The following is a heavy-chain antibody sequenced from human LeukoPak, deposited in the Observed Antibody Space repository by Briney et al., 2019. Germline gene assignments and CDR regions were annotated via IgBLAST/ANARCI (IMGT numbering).Heavy chain of an antibody. J-gene: IGHJ3*02. Sequence: GGSLRLSCAASGFTFSSYAMSWVRQAPGKGLEWVAVISYDGSNKYYADSVKGRFTISRDNSKNTLYLQMNSLRAEDTAVYYCARDYLSGWYRVKPHAFDIWGQGTMVTVSS. CDR3: ARDYLSGWYRVKPHAFDI. D-gene: IGHD6-19*01. V-gene: IGHV3-30-3*01. CDR2: ISYDGSNK. CDR1: GFTFSSYA.